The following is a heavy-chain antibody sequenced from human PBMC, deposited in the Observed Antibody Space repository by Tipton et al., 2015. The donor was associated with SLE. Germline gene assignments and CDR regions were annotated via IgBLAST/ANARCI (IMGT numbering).Heavy chain of an antibody. V-gene: IGHV4-61*09. J-gene: IGHJ1*01. CDR3: ARDRGQQLVSEYFQH. D-gene: IGHD6-13*01. Sequence: TLSLTCTVSGGSISSGTYYWSWIRQPAGKGLEWIGHIYTNGNTNYNPSLKSRVTISVDTSRNQFSLKLSSVTAADTAVYYCARDRGQQLVSEYFQHWGQGTLVTVSS. CDR1: GGSISSGTYY. CDR2: IYTNGNT.